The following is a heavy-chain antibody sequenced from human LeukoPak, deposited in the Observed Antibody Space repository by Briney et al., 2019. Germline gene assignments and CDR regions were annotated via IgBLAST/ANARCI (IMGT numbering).Heavy chain of an antibody. CDR3: ARSIVGATTGFDH. V-gene: IGHV4-4*07. J-gene: IGHJ4*02. CDR2: FYTSGST. Sequence: ASETLSLTCTLSGASISSYYWSWIRQPAGKGLEWIGRFYTSGSTNYNPSLKSRSTMSVDTSKNQFSLKLSSVTAADTAVYYCARSIVGATTGFDHWGLGTLVTVSS. CDR1: GASISSYY. D-gene: IGHD1-26*01.